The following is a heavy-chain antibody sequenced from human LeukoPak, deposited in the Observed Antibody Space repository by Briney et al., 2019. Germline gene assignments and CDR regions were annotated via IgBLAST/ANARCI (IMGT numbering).Heavy chain of an antibody. Sequence: NPSETLSLTCTVSGGSISSSSYYWGWIRQPPGKGLEWIGSIYYSGSTYYNPSLKSRVTISVDTSKNQFSLKLSSVTAADTAVYYCAIHVDTAMVTNWFGPWGQGTLVTVSS. V-gene: IGHV4-39*01. CDR3: AIHVDTAMVTNWFGP. D-gene: IGHD5-18*01. J-gene: IGHJ5*02. CDR1: GGSISSSSYY. CDR2: IYYSGST.